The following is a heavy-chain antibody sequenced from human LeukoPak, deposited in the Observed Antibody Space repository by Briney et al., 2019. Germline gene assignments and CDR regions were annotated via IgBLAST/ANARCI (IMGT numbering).Heavy chain of an antibody. CDR3: ARDRGVGATHPFDY. Sequence: SVKVSCKASGDIFSSYTISWVRQAPGQGLEWMGRIIPILGIANYAQKFQGRVTITADKSTSTAYMELSSLRSEDTAVYYCARDRGVGATHPFDYWGQGTLVTVSS. D-gene: IGHD1-26*01. J-gene: IGHJ4*02. CDR1: GDIFSSYT. CDR2: IIPILGIA. V-gene: IGHV1-69*04.